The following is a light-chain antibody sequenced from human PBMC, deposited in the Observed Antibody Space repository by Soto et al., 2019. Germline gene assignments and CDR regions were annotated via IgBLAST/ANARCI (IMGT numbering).Light chain of an antibody. CDR3: QQYGSSLWT. CDR1: QSVSSSY. CDR2: GAS. Sequence: EIVLTQSPGTLSLSPGERATLSCRASQSVSSSYLAWYQQKPGQAPRLLIYGASSRATGIPDRFSGSGSGTDFTLTISRLETEDCAVYYWQQYGSSLWTFGPGTKVEIK. J-gene: IGKJ1*01. V-gene: IGKV3-20*01.